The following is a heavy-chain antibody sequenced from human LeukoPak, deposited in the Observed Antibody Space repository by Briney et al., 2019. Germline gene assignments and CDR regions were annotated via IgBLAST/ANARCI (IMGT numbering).Heavy chain of an antibody. CDR1: GFTFSSYG. J-gene: IGHJ4*02. CDR2: IRNDGSNK. Sequence: GGSLRLSCAASGFTFSSYGMHWVRQAPGKGLEWVAFIRNDGSNKYYADSVKGRFTISRDNSKNTLYLQMNSLRAEDTAVYYCANRYCGGDCVNFDYWGQGTLVTVSS. V-gene: IGHV3-30*02. D-gene: IGHD2-21*01. CDR3: ANRYCGGDCVNFDY.